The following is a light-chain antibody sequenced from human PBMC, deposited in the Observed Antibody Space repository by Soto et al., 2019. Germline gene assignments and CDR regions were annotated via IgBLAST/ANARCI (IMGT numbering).Light chain of an antibody. J-gene: IGKJ1*01. V-gene: IGKV1-6*01. CDR2: GES. CDR1: QGISNE. Sequence: IQMTQSPSSLSASVGDRVTITCRARQGISNELDWYQQRPGKAPKVLIYGESNIHSGVPSRFSGSASGTEFTLTISSLQPEDFAAYYCLQDYTYPGTFGQGTKVEMK. CDR3: LQDYTYPGT.